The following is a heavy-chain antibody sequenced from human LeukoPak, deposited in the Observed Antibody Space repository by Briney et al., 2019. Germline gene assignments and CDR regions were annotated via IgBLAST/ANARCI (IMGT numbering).Heavy chain of an antibody. CDR3: ARGRDYYDSEVDY. D-gene: IGHD3-22*01. CDR2: INPKSGGT. Sequence: ASVKVSCKASGYSFTGYYMHWVRQPPGQGLEWMGWINPKSGGTNYAQKFQGRVTVTRDTSISTAYMELSRLRSDDTAVYYCARGRDYYDSEVDYWGQGTLVTVSS. J-gene: IGHJ4*02. CDR1: GYSFTGYY. V-gene: IGHV1-2*02.